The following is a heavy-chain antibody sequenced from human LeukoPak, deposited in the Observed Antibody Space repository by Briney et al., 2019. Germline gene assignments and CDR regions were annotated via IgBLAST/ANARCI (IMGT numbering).Heavy chain of an antibody. CDR1: GGSFSCYY. Sequence: SETLSLTCAVYGGSFSCYYWSWIRQPPGKGLEWIGEINHSGSTNYNPSLKSRVTISVDTSKNQFSLKLSSVTAADTAVYYCARGLPGYSSSWYVNYWGQGTLVTVSS. CDR2: INHSGST. CDR3: ARGLPGYSSSWYVNY. J-gene: IGHJ4*02. V-gene: IGHV4-34*01. D-gene: IGHD6-13*01.